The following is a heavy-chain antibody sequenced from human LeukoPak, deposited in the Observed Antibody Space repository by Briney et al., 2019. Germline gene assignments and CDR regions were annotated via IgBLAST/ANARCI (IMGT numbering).Heavy chain of an antibody. CDR3: ARDPKAMLYSSGWYFDY. V-gene: IGHV3-NL1*01. CDR1: GFTVRSNY. CDR2: IYSGDRTYIGGNT. J-gene: IGHJ4*02. Sequence: GGSLRLSCAASGFTVRSNYMSWVRQAPGKGLEWVSIIYSGDRTYIGGNTYYADSVKGRFTISRDNSKNTLYLQMNSLRAEDTAVYYCARDPKAMLYSSGWYFDYWGQGTLVTVSS. D-gene: IGHD6-19*01.